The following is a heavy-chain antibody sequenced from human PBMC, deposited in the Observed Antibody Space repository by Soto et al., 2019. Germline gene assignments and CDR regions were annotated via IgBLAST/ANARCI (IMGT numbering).Heavy chain of an antibody. CDR3: ARERAGPSSYYYYYGMDV. V-gene: IGHV1-18*04. D-gene: IGHD6-6*01. Sequence: GASVKVSCKASGYTFTSCGLSWVRQAPGQGLEWMGWISTYNGNTNYAQKLQGRVTMTTDTSTSTAYMELRSLRSDDTAVYCCARERAGPSSYYYYYGMDVWGQGTTVTVSS. CDR2: ISTYNGNT. J-gene: IGHJ6*02. CDR1: GYTFTSCG.